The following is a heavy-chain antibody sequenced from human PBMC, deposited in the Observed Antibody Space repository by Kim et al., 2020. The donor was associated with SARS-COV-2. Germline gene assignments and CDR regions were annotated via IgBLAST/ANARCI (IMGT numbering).Heavy chain of an antibody. Sequence: YADAGNGRFTISRDNAQNSLYLQMNSLRAEDTAVYYCAREPPYSCGWVDYWGQGTLGTVSS. V-gene: IGHV3-21*01. CDR3: AREPPYSCGWVDY. D-gene: IGHD6-19*01. J-gene: IGHJ4*02.